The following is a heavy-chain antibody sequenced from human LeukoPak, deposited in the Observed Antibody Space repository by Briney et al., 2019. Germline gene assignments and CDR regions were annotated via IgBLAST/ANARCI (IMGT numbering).Heavy chain of an antibody. J-gene: IGHJ4*02. CDR1: GFTFSSYS. CDR2: ISSSSSYI. CDR3: ARMPIDCSGGSCYKGFNY. Sequence: GGSLRLSCAASGFTFSSYSMNWVRQAPGKGPEWVSSISSSSSYIYYADSVKGRFTISRDNAKNSLYLQMNSLRAEDTAVYYCARMPIDCSGGSCYKGFNYWGQGTLVTVSS. V-gene: IGHV3-21*01. D-gene: IGHD2-15*01.